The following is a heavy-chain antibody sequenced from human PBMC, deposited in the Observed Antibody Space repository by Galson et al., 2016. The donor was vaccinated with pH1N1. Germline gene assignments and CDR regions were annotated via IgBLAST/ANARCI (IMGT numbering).Heavy chain of an antibody. CDR1: GYSFSGYY. D-gene: IGHD5-24*01. Sequence: SETLSLTCAVSGYSFSGYYWSWLRQPPGKGLEWIGEINHSGSTNYNPSLKSRVTISVDTSENQFSLKLYSVTAAATAVYYCARGRGGYNLRERQYYYSYMDAWGKGTTVTVSS. CDR3: ARGRGGYNLRERQYYYSYMDA. CDR2: INHSGST. V-gene: IGHV4-34*01. J-gene: IGHJ6*03.